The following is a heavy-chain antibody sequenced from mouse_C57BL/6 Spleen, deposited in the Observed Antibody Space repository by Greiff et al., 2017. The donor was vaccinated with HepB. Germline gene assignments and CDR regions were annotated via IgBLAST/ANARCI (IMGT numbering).Heavy chain of an antibody. V-gene: IGHV1-4*01. D-gene: IGHD1-1*01. CDR2: INPSSGYT. J-gene: IGHJ1*03. Sequence: ESGAELARPGASVKMSCKASGYTFTSYTMHWVKQRPGQGLEWIGYINPSSGYTKYNQKFKDKATLTADKSSSTAYMQLSSLTSEDSAVYYCARTLITTDWYFDVWGTGTTVTVSS. CDR3: ARTLITTDWYFDV. CDR1: GYTFTSYT.